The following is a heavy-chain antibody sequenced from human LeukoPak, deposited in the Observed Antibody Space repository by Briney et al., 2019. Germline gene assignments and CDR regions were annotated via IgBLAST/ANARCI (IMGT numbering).Heavy chain of an antibody. V-gene: IGHV3-23*01. CDR3: AKSYNGYESKPDY. D-gene: IGHD5-12*01. J-gene: IGHJ4*02. Sequence: GGSLRLSCAASGFTFSSYAMSWVRQAPGKGLEGVSSISNSGGRTLYTESVKGRFTISRDNSKITLYLQMNSLTAEDTAVYYCAKSYNGYESKPDYWGQGTLVTVSS. CDR2: ISNSGGRT. CDR1: GFTFSSYA.